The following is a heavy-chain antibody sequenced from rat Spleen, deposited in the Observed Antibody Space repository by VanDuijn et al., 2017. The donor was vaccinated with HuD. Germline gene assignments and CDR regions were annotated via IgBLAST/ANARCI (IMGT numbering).Heavy chain of an antibody. Sequence: QVQLKESGPGLVQPSETLSLTCTVSGFSLATYSVSWVRQPSGKGPEWMGRMWYDGDTAYNSALKSRLNISRDTSKNQVFLKMNSLQTDDTGTYYCARADISAISTDGFWGQGVMVTVSS. J-gene: IGHJ2*01. CDR1: GFSLATYS. V-gene: IGHV2-34*01. CDR3: ARADISAISTDGF. CDR2: MWYDGDT. D-gene: IGHD1-2*01.